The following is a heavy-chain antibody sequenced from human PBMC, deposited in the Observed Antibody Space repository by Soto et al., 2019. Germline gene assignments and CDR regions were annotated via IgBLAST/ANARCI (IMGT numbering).Heavy chain of an antibody. CDR1: GIPVSSNY. D-gene: IGHD3-10*01. CDR2: LHSGGDT. CDR3: ASDGPSYYASRMDV. Sequence: EVQLVESGGGLVQPGGSLRLSCAASGIPVSSNYMTWVRQAPGKGLEWVSVLHSGGDTYYANSVKGRFTISRHDSTNTLFLQMNSLTPEDTAVYYCASDGPSYYASRMDVWGQGTTVTVSS. J-gene: IGHJ6*02. V-gene: IGHV3-53*04.